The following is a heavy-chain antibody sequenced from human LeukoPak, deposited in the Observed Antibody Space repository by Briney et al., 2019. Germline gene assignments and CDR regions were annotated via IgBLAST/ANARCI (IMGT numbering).Heavy chain of an antibody. D-gene: IGHD6-19*01. J-gene: IGHJ4*02. V-gene: IGHV3-9*01. CDR1: GFTFDRFT. Sequence: GGSLRLSCAASGFTFDRFTIHWVRQTPGKGLEWVSGISWNSGSIGYADSVKGRFTISRDNAKNSLYLQMNSLRAEDTALYYCAKDIGYSSGWPDYWGQGTLVTVSS. CDR2: ISWNSGSI. CDR3: AKDIGYSSGWPDY.